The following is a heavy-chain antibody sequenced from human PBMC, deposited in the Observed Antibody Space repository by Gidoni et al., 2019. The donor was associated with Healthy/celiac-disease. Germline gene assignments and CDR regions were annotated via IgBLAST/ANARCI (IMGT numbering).Heavy chain of an antibody. Sequence: QLQLQESGPGLVKPSETLSLTCTVSGGSISSSSYYWGWIRQPPGKGLEWIGSIYYSGSTYYNPSLKSRVTISVDTSKNQFSLKLSSVTAADTAVYYCARDRGSSWPSWHWYFDLWGRGTLVTVSS. D-gene: IGHD6-13*01. V-gene: IGHV4-39*07. CDR2: IYYSGST. CDR1: GGSISSSSYY. CDR3: ARDRGSSWPSWHWYFDL. J-gene: IGHJ2*01.